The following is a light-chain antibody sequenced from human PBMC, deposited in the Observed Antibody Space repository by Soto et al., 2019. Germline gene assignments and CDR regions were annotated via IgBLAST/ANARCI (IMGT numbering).Light chain of an antibody. CDR3: LQHNTYPWT. J-gene: IGKJ1*01. CDR1: QGISNY. Sequence: DIQMTQSPSAMSASVGDRVTITCRASQGISNYLAWFQQRPGKGPKRLIYSASRLHSGAPSRFSGSGSGTEFALTISSLQPEDFATYYCLQHNTYPWTFGQGTKVEI. V-gene: IGKV1-17*03. CDR2: SAS.